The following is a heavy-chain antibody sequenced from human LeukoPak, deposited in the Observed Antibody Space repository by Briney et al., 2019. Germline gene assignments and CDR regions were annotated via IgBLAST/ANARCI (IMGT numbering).Heavy chain of an antibody. J-gene: IGHJ4*02. CDR1: GYTFTSHG. Sequence: ASVKFSCKTSGYTFTSHGINWLRQAPGQGLEWMGWINPNSGGTNYAQKFQGRVTMTRDTSISTAYMELSRLRSDDTAVYYCATVGYCSSTSCWYFDYWGQGTLVTVSS. CDR2: INPNSGGT. CDR3: ATVGYCSSTSCWYFDY. V-gene: IGHV1-2*02. D-gene: IGHD2-2*01.